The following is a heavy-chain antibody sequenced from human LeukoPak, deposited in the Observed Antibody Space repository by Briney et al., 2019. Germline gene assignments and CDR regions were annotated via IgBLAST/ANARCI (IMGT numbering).Heavy chain of an antibody. CDR2: IGGSGSSI. CDR3: AREELEYFDY. J-gene: IGHJ4*02. V-gene: IGHV3-21*01. D-gene: IGHD1-1*01. CDR1: GFTFSSYS. Sequence: GGSLRLSCAASGFTFSSYSMNWVRQAPGKGLEWVSSIGGSGSSIYYADSLKGRFTISRDNAKNSVYLQMNRLRAEDTAVYYCAREELEYFDYWGQGTLVTVSS.